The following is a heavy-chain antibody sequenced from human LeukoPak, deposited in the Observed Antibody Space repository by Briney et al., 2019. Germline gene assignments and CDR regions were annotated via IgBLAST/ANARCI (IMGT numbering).Heavy chain of an antibody. Sequence: WASVKVSCKASGYTFTSYGISWVRQAPGQGLEWMGWISAYNGNTNYAQKLQGRVTMTTDTSTSTAYMEPRSLRSDDTAVYYCARADEYSSSYLYFDYWGQGTLVTVSS. J-gene: IGHJ4*02. D-gene: IGHD6-6*01. CDR2: ISAYNGNT. CDR3: ARADEYSSSYLYFDY. CDR1: GYTFTSYG. V-gene: IGHV1-18*01.